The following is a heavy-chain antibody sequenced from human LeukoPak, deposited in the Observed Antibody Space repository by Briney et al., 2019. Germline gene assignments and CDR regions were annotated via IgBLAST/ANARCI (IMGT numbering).Heavy chain of an antibody. CDR1: GGSISSYY. CDR3: ATTSTGDYYYYYMDV. Sequence: PSETLSLTCTVSGGSISSYYWSWIRQPPGEGLEWIGYIYYSGSTNYNPSLKSRVAISVDTSKNQFSLKLSSVTAADTAVYYCATTSTGDYYYYYMDVWGKGTTVTVSS. D-gene: IGHD2-8*02. V-gene: IGHV4-59*01. CDR2: IYYSGST. J-gene: IGHJ6*03.